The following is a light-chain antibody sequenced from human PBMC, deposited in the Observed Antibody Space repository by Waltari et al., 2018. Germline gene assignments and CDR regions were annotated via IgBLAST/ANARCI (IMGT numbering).Light chain of an antibody. Sequence: EIVLTQSPGTLSLSPGERATLSCRASQSISSSFLAWYQVKPGQAPRLLIFAAATRAADIPDSISGSGSGADFTLTFSRLEPEDFAVYVCHQHDTSPWTFGQGTRVELK. CDR1: QSISSSF. J-gene: IGKJ1*01. V-gene: IGKV3-20*01. CDR2: AAA. CDR3: HQHDTSPWT.